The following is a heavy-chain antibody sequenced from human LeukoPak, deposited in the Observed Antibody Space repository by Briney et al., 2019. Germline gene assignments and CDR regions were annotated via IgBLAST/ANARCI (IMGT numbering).Heavy chain of an antibody. CDR1: GFTFSSYA. Sequence: GGSLRLSCAASGFTFSSYAMSWVRQASGKGLEWVSAISGSGGSTYYADSVKGRFTISRDNSKNTLYLQMNSLRAEDTAVYYCAKEPGAVAGTLNNWFDPWGQGTLVIVSS. J-gene: IGHJ5*02. CDR3: AKEPGAVAGTLNNWFDP. CDR2: ISGSGGST. D-gene: IGHD6-19*01. V-gene: IGHV3-23*01.